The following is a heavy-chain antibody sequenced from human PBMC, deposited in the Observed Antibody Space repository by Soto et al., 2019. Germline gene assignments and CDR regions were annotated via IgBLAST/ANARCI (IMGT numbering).Heavy chain of an antibody. CDR1: GGSISSGGYS. Sequence: SETLSLTCAVSGGSISSGGYSGSWIRQPPGKGLEWIGSIYYSGYTYYNPSLKSRVTISVDTSKNQFSLKLSAVTAAERAGDDCSREVVYFFYYSGQGSLVTVSS. CDR3: SREVVYFFYY. D-gene: IGHD2-15*01. CDR2: IYYSGYT. V-gene: IGHV4-30-4*07. J-gene: IGHJ4*02.